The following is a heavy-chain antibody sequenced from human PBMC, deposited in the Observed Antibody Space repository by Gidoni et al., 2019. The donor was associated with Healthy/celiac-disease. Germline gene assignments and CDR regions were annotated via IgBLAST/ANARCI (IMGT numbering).Heavy chain of an antibody. J-gene: IGHJ4*02. Sequence: QVQLVESGGGVVQPGRSLRLSCAASGFTFSSYAMHWVRQAPGKGLEWVAVISYDGSNKYYADSVKGRFTISRDNSKNTLYLQMNSLRAEDTAVYYCARGDYDILTGPIGYWGQGTLVTVSS. V-gene: IGHV3-30-3*01. CDR3: ARGDYDILTGPIGY. D-gene: IGHD3-9*01. CDR1: GFTFSSYA. CDR2: ISYDGSNK.